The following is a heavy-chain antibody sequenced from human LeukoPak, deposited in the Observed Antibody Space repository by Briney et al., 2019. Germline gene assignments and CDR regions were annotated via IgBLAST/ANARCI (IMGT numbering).Heavy chain of an antibody. Sequence: SVKVSCKASGGTFSSYAIIWVRQAPGQGLEWMGGIIPIFATANYAQKFQGRVAITADKSTSTAYMELSSLRSEDTAVYYCASRGYSGYDAYYYGMDVWGKGTTVTVSS. CDR2: IIPIFATA. CDR1: GGTFSSYA. CDR3: ASRGYSGYDAYYYGMDV. D-gene: IGHD5-12*01. V-gene: IGHV1-69*06. J-gene: IGHJ6*04.